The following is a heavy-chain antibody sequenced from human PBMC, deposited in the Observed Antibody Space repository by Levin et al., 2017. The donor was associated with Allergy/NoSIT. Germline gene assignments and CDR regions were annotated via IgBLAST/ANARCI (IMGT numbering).Heavy chain of an antibody. CDR2: ISSSGGTI. CDR1: AFTFSNYG. V-gene: IGHV3-48*02. D-gene: IGHD6-6*01. CDR3: ASWGYSSSAGFS. Sequence: LSLTCAASAFTFSNYGMNWVRPAPGKGLEWISYISSSGGTIYYADSAKGRFTISRDNANNSLFLQMTRLRDDDTAVYYCASWGYSSSAGFSWGQGTLVTVSS. J-gene: IGHJ4*02.